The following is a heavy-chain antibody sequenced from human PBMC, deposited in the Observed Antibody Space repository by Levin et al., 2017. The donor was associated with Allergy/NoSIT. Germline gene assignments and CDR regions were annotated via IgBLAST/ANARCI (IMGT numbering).Heavy chain of an antibody. CDR1: GFTFNYYA. J-gene: IGHJ4*02. Sequence: GGSLRLSCAASGFTFNYYAMHWVRQAPGKGLEWVAVISFDGNRKGYADSVKGRFTISRDNSKNTVFLQMNSLRVEDTALYHCTRGDSYDGTTYYYGPFDYWGQGTPVTVSS. D-gene: IGHD3-22*01. V-gene: IGHV3-30*04. CDR3: TRGDSYDGTTYYYGPFDY. CDR2: ISFDGNRK.